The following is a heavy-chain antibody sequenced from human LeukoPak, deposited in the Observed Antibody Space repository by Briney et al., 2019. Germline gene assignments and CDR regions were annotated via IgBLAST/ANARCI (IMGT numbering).Heavy chain of an antibody. D-gene: IGHD6-13*01. V-gene: IGHV3-7*01. CDR3: ARVRGSSWYDAFDI. CDR2: IKQDGREK. CDR1: GLTFSTYW. Sequence: GGSLRLSCAASGLTFSTYWMNWVRQAPGKGLEWVANIKQDGREKYYVDSVKGRFTISRDNAKNSLYLQMNSLRAEDTAVYYCARVRGSSWYDAFDIWGQGTMVTVSS. J-gene: IGHJ3*02.